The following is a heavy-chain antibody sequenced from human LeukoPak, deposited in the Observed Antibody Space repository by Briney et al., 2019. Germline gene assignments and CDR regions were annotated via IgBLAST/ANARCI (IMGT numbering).Heavy chain of an antibody. J-gene: IGHJ4*02. CDR2: IRYDGSNK. V-gene: IGHV3-30*02. Sequence: PGGSLRLSCAASGLTFSSYGMHWVRQAPGKGLERVAFIRYDGSNKYYADSVKGRFTISRDNSKNTLYLQMNSLRAEDTAVYYCAKDGLYGIQLWPTLPYYFDYWGQGTLVTVSS. CDR3: AKDGLYGIQLWPTLPYYFDY. D-gene: IGHD5-18*01. CDR1: GLTFSSYG.